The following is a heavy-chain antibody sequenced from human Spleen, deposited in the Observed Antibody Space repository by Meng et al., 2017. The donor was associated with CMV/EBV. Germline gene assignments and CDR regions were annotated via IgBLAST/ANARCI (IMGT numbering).Heavy chain of an antibody. CDR3: AGYDFWSGYNQANAMDV. D-gene: IGHD3-3*01. J-gene: IGHJ6*02. CDR2: ISSSGDTI. CDR1: GFTFSSHE. Sequence: LSLTCAASGFTFSSHEMNWVRQAPGKGLEWISYISSSGDTIYYADSVKGRFTISRDNAKKSLYLQMNSLRAEDTAVYYCAGYDFWSGYNQANAMDVWGQGTTVTAP. V-gene: IGHV3-48*03.